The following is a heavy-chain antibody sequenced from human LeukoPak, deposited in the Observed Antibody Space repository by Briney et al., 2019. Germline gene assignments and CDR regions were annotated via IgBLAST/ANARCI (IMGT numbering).Heavy chain of an antibody. D-gene: IGHD6-13*01. CDR1: GFTFRNYA. CDR3: AKDPSYIAAAGTFDY. CDR2: ISDAGGTT. Sequence: GGSLRLSCAASGFTFRNYAMSWVRQAPGKGLEWVSTISDAGGTTYSADSVKGRFTISRDNSKNTLYLQMNRLRAEDTALYFCAKDPSYIAAAGTFDYWGQGTLVTVSS. V-gene: IGHV3-23*01. J-gene: IGHJ4*02.